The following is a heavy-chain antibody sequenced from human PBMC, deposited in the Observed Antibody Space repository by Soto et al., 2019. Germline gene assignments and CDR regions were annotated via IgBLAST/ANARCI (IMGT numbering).Heavy chain of an antibody. CDR2: IDWDDDK. CDR3: ARIRYLFQQLEGGFDP. J-gene: IGHJ5*02. CDR1: GFSLSTSGMC. D-gene: IGHD6-13*01. Sequence: FSRSGPTLVKPTQTLTLTCTFSGFSLSTSGMCVSWIRQPPGKALEWLARIDWDDDKYYSTSLKTRLTISKDTSKNQVVLTMTNMDPVDTATYYCARIRYLFQQLEGGFDPWGQGTLVTVSS. V-gene: IGHV2-70*11.